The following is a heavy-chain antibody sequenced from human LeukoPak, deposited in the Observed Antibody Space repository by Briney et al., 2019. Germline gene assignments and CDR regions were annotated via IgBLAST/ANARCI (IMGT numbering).Heavy chain of an antibody. D-gene: IGHD1-26*01. V-gene: IGHV3-48*02. J-gene: IGHJ4*02. CDR3: ARDRGGSGSYSDY. CDR2: ISSSSGSI. Sequence: GGSLRLSCAASGFTVSSNYMSWVRQAPGKGLEWISYISSSSGSIYYADSVKGRFTISRDNAKNSLYLQMNSLRDEDTAVYYCARDRGGSGSYSDYWGQGTLVTVSS. CDR1: GFTVSSNY.